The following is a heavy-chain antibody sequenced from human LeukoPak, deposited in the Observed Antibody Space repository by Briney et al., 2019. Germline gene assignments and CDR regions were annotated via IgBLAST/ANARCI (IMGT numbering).Heavy chain of an antibody. CDR2: INSSSSYI. CDR1: GFTFSSYS. D-gene: IGHD4-23*01. CDR3: ARDPFSTYGGTRYYFDY. Sequence: GGSLRLSCAASGFTFSSYSMNWVRQAPGKGLEWVSSINSSSSYIYYADSVKGRFTISRDNAKNSLYLQMNSLRAEDTAVYYCARDPFSTYGGTRYYFDYWGQGTLVTVSS. V-gene: IGHV3-21*01. J-gene: IGHJ4*02.